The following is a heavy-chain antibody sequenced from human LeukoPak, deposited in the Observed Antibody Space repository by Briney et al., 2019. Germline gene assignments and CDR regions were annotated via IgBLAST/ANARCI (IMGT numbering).Heavy chain of an antibody. D-gene: IGHD6-13*01. CDR2: INPNSGGT. V-gene: IGHV1-2*02. CDR3: AKNMKYSSSWYDWFDP. CDR1: GYTFTGYY. Sequence: ASVKVSCKASGYTFTGYYMHWVRQAPGQGLEWMGWINPNSGGTNYAQKFQGRVTMTRDTSISTAYTELSRLRSDDTAVYYCAKNMKYSSSWYDWFDPWGQGTLVTVSS. J-gene: IGHJ5*02.